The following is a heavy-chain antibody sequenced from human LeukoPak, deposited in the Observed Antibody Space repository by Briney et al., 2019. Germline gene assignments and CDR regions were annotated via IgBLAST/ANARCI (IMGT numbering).Heavy chain of an antibody. CDR1: GDSISSYY. CDR2: VYSTGST. J-gene: IGHJ4*02. V-gene: IGHV4-4*07. CDR3: ARGGWLPPDF. Sequence: PSETLSLTCTVSGDSISSYYWSWIRQPAGKGLEWIGHVYSTGSTNYNPSFKSRVTMSVDMSKNQFSLKLTSVTAADTAVYYCARGGWLPPDFWGQGTLVIVSS. D-gene: IGHD3-22*01.